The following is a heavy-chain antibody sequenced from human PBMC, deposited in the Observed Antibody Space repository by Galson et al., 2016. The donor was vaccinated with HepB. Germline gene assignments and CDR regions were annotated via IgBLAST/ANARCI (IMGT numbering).Heavy chain of an antibody. CDR2: IWYDGSNK. CDR1: GFTFSSYG. CDR3: ARDVEQWVYHGMDV. J-gene: IGHJ6*02. V-gene: IGHV3-33*01. Sequence: SLRLSCAASGFTFSSYGMHWVRQAPGKGLEWVAVIWYDGSNKYYADSVKGRFTISRDNSKNTLYLQMNSLRAEDTAAYYCARDVEQWVYHGMDVWGQGTTVTVSS. D-gene: IGHD6-19*01.